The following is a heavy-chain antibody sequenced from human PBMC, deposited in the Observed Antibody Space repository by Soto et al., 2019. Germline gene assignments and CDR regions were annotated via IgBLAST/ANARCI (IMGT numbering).Heavy chain of an antibody. J-gene: IGHJ4*02. CDR1: GFNFDDDG. CDR3: AKDKSLKVRGPAAFDH. D-gene: IGHD3-10*01. V-gene: IGHV3-9*01. Sequence: EVQLVESGGGLVQPGRSLRLSCAASGFNFDDDGMHWVQQAPGKGLEWVAGINWNGASVDCVGSVKGRFTISRDSAKSSVYLQMNSPRPEDTALYFCAKDKSLKVRGPAAFDHGCQGNLVTVPS. CDR2: INWNGASV.